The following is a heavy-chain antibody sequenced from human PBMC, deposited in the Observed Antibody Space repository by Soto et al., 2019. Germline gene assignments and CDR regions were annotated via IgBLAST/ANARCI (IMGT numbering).Heavy chain of an antibody. CDR1: GGSFSGYY. Sequence: PSETRSLTCAVYGGSFSGYYWSWIRQPPGKGLEWIGEINHSGSTNYNPSLKSRVTISVDTSKNQFSLKLSSVTAADTAVYYCARVQLTVAGGSYYYYGMDVWGQGTTVTVSS. CDR2: INHSGST. CDR3: ARVQLTVAGGSYYYYGMDV. D-gene: IGHD6-19*01. V-gene: IGHV4-34*01. J-gene: IGHJ6*02.